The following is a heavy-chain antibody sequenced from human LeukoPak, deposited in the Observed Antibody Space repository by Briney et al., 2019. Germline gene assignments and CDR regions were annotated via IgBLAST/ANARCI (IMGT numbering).Heavy chain of an antibody. CDR3: ARDPTTTGYSSGWLTFFDY. V-gene: IGHV3-21*01. J-gene: IGHJ4*02. CDR1: GFTFSSYS. D-gene: IGHD6-19*01. CDR2: ISSSSSYI. Sequence: GGSLRLSCAASGFTFSSYSMNWVRQAPGKGLEWVSSISSSSSYIYYADSVKGRFTISRDNAKNSLYLQMNSLRAEDTAVYYCARDPTTTGYSSGWLTFFDYWGQGTLVTVSS.